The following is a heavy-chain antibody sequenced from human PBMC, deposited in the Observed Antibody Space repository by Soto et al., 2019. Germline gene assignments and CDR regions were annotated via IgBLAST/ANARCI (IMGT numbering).Heavy chain of an antibody. J-gene: IGHJ5*02. CDR3: TREQSDDNYFDP. CDR2: IYYSGGT. V-gene: IGHV4-61*08. Sequence: SETLSLTCTVSGAALSGRGYFYTWVRQPPGKGLEWLGYIYYSGGTNYNPSLKSRVTISLDKSKSQFSLRLISVTAADTAVYYCTREQSDDNYFDPWGQGTLVTVS. D-gene: IGHD6-19*01. CDR1: GAALSGRGYF.